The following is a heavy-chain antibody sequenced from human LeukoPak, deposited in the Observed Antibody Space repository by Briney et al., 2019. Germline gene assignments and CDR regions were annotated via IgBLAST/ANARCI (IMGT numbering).Heavy chain of an antibody. Sequence: SETLSLTCTVSGGSISSFYWTWIRQSPEKGLEWIGYINYSGSTNYNPSLKSRVTISLDTSKNQFSLNLNSVTSADTAVYYCARADIAGMTRRYFDNWGQGTLVTVSS. J-gene: IGHJ4*02. V-gene: IGHV4-59*01. CDR1: GGSISSFY. D-gene: IGHD1-20*01. CDR2: INYSGST. CDR3: ARADIAGMTRRYFDN.